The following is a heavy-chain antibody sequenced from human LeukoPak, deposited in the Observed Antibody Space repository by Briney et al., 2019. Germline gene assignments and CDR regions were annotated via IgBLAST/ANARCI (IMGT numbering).Heavy chain of an antibody. Sequence: GGSLRLSCAASGFTFSGSAMHWVRQAPGKGLEWVSSISTSSSYIYSADSVKGRFTISRDNARNSLYLQMDRLRAEDTAVYYCARGSQRVASQDNWFDPWGQGTLVTVSS. D-gene: IGHD5-12*01. J-gene: IGHJ5*02. V-gene: IGHV3-21*01. CDR2: ISTSSSYI. CDR3: ARGSQRVASQDNWFDP. CDR1: GFTFSGSA.